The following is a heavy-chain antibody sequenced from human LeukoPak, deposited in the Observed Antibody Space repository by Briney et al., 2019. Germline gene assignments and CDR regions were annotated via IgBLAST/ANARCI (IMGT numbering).Heavy chain of an antibody. J-gene: IGHJ4*02. V-gene: IGHV3-23*01. Sequence: PGTSLRLSCAASGFTFSGYAIQWVRQAPGKGLEWVSAITGSGDNTYYADSVKGRFTISRDNSKNTLYLQMNSLRAEDTAVYYCAKVSDWGRPSYIDYWGQGTLVTVSS. CDR2: ITGSGDNT. CDR3: AKVSDWGRPSYIDY. D-gene: IGHD7-27*01. CDR1: GFTFSGYA.